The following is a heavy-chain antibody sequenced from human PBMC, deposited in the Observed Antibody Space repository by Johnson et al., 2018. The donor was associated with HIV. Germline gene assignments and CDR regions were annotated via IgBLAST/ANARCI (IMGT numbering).Heavy chain of an antibody. D-gene: IGHD6-13*01. J-gene: IGHJ3*02. CDR1: GFTFDDYA. V-gene: IGHV3-43D*03. CDR3: ARQQQLTHDAFDI. Sequence: VQLVESGGGLVQPGRSLRLSCAASGFTFDDYAMHWVRQAPGKGLEWVSGISWDGGSTYYADSVKGRFTISRDNSKNSLYLQMNSLRAEDTALYYCARQQQLTHDAFDIWGQGTMVTVSS. CDR2: ISWDGGST.